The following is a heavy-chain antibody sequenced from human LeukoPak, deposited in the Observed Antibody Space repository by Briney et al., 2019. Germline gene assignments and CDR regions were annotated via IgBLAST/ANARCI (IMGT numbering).Heavy chain of an antibody. J-gene: IGHJ2*01. CDR2: ISSSSSYT. CDR1: GFTFSDYY. D-gene: IGHD3-22*01. V-gene: IGHV3-11*05. CDR3: AREPDSSGFYWYFDL. Sequence: GGSLRLSCAASGFTFSDYYMSWIRQAPGKGLEWVSYISSSSSYTNYADSVKGRFTISRDNAKNSLYLQMNSLRAEDTAVYYCAREPDSSGFYWYFDLWGRGTLVTVSS.